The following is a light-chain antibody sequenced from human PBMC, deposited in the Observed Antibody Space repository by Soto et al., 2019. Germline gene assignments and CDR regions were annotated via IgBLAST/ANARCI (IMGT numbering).Light chain of an antibody. J-gene: IGLJ1*01. CDR2: EVT. CDR1: SSDVGFYNY. CDR3: GSYTTSSTRV. V-gene: IGLV2-14*01. Sequence: QSALTQPASVSGSPGQSIAISCTGSSSDVGFYNYISWYQQHPGKVPKLIIYEVTNRPSGVSNRFSGSKSGNTASLTISGLQAEDEADYYCGSYTTSSTRVFGPGTKVTVL.